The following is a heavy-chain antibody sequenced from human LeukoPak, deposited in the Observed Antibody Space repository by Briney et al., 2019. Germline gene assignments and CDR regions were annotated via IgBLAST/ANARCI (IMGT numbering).Heavy chain of an antibody. D-gene: IGHD4-17*01. CDR3: ARRTTMTAGAY. J-gene: IGHJ4*02. CDR1: GFTVSSNH. Sequence: PRGSLRLSCAASGFTVSSNHMTWVRQAPGKGLEWVSLIYSGGSTHYADSVKGRFTISRDNSKNTLYLQMNSLRAEDTAVYYSARRTTMTAGAYWGQGTLVTVSS. V-gene: IGHV3-53*01. CDR2: IYSGGST.